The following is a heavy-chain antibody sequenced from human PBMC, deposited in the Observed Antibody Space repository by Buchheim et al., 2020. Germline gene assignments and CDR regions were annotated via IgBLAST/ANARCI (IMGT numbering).Heavy chain of an antibody. V-gene: IGHV3-23*01. J-gene: IGHJ4*02. CDR3: TKDRPPNWGYYFDY. Sequence: EVQLLESGGGLVQPGGSLRLSCAASGFTFNRYAMHWVRQAPGKGLEWVSSISASGGTTYYADSVKGRFAISRDTSKNTLYLQMNSLRAEDTAVYYCTKDRPPNWGYYFDYWSQGTL. D-gene: IGHD7-27*01. CDR2: ISASGGTT. CDR1: GFTFNRYA.